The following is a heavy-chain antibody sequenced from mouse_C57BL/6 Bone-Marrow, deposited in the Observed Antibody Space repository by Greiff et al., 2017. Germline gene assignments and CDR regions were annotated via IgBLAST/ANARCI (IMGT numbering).Heavy chain of an antibody. CDR2: IDPETGGT. V-gene: IGHV1-15*01. D-gene: IGHD1-1*01. Sequence: VQLQHSGAELVRPGASVTLSCKASGYTFTDYEMHWVKQTPVHGLEWIGAIDPETGGTAYNQKFKGKAILTADKSSSTAYMELRSLTSEDSAVYYCRREGIITTVVAWYFDVWGTGTTVTVSS. J-gene: IGHJ1*03. CDR1: GYTFTDYE. CDR3: RREGIITTVVAWYFDV.